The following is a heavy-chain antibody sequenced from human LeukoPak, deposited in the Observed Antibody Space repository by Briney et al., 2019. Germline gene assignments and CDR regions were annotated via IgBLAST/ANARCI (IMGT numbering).Heavy chain of an antibody. CDR3: AGMVPDAFDI. V-gene: IGHV4-34*01. J-gene: IGHJ3*02. D-gene: IGHD3-10*01. Sequence: SETLSLTCAVYGGSFSGYYWSWIRQPPGKGLEWIGEINHSGSTNYNPSLKSRVTISVDTSKNQSSLKLSSVTAADTAVYYCAGMVPDAFDIWGQGTMVTVSS. CDR2: INHSGST. CDR1: GGSFSGYY.